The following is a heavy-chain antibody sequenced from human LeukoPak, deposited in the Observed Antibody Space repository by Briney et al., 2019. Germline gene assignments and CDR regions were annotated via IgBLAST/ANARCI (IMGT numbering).Heavy chain of an antibody. CDR1: GGTFSSYA. J-gene: IGHJ4*02. D-gene: IGHD3/OR15-3a*01. Sequence: SVKVSCKASGGTFSSYAISWVRQAPGQGLEWMGGIIPIFGTANYAQKFQGRVTITADESTSTAYMELSSLRSEDTAVYYCAREGTLGLVIANYFDYWGQGTLVTVSS. CDR3: AREGTLGLVIANYFDY. V-gene: IGHV1-69*01. CDR2: IIPIFGTA.